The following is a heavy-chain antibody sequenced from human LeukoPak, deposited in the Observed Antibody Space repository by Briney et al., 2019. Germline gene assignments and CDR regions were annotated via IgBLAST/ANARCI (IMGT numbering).Heavy chain of an antibody. V-gene: IGHV3-23*01. CDR1: GFTFSNYD. Sequence: EPGGSLRLSCAASGFTFSNYDMRWVRQAPGKRLEWVSDIYYSGGSTYYADSVKGRFTISRDNSKNTLYLQMNSLRAEDTAVYYGARDPGYCFNRVCHDDAFDNWGQGTMVTVSS. CDR2: IYYSGGST. CDR3: ARDPGYCFNRVCHDDAFDN. D-gene: IGHD2-15*01. J-gene: IGHJ3*02.